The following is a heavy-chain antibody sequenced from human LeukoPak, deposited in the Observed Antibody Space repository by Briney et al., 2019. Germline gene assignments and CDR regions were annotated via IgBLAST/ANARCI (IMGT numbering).Heavy chain of an antibody. CDR3: ARVGSSGYALYFDY. CDR1: GGSISSGGYS. Sequence: SQTLSLTCAVSGGSISSGGYSWSWIRQPPGKGLEWIGYIYHSGSTYYNPSLKSRVTISVDRSKNQFSLKLSSVTAADTAVYYCARVGSSGYALYFDYWGQGTLVTVSS. D-gene: IGHD3-22*01. V-gene: IGHV4-30-2*01. CDR2: IYHSGST. J-gene: IGHJ4*02.